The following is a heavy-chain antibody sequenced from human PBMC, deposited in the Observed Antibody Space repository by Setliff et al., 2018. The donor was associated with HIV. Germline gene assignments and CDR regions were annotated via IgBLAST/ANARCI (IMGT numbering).Heavy chain of an antibody. Sequence: SETLSLTCAVYGGSFGDQFWNWIRQSLGKGLEWIGEIHHGGGTKYNPSLKSRVTVSLDMSKNQFSLKLNSLTAADTGVYYCATFFVSTATTQDYWGQGTLVTVSS. CDR3: ATFFVSTATTQDY. CDR1: GGSFGDQF. D-gene: IGHD4-17*01. J-gene: IGHJ4*02. CDR2: IHHGGGT. V-gene: IGHV4-34*01.